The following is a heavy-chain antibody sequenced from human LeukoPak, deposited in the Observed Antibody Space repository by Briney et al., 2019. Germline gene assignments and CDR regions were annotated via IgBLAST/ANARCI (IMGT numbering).Heavy chain of an antibody. CDR1: GFTFSSYS. CDR3: ARDLISAAGTVFDY. V-gene: IGHV3-21*01. CDR2: ISSSSSYI. D-gene: IGHD6-13*01. J-gene: IGHJ4*02. Sequence: GGSLRLSCAASGFTFSSYSMNWVRQAPGKGLEWVSSISSSSSYIYYADSVKGRFTISRDNAKNSLYLQMNSLRAEDTAVYYCARDLISAAGTVFDYWGQGTLVTVSS.